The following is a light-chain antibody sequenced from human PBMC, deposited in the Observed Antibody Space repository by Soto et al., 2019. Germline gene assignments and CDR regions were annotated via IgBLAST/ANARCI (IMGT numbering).Light chain of an antibody. V-gene: IGLV2-8*01. Sequence: QSVLTQPPSVSGSPGQSLTIYCTGTSSDVGGYNYVSWYHHHPGKAPKLIIYEVFKRPSGVPDRFSGSKSGNTASLTVSGLQAEDEADYYCSSYAGSDSVLFGGGTKLTVL. CDR1: SSDVGGYNY. J-gene: IGLJ3*02. CDR3: SSYAGSDSVL. CDR2: EVF.